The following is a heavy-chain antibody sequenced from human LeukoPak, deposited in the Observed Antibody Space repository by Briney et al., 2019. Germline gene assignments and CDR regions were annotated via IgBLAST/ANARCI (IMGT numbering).Heavy chain of an antibody. CDR3: ARGSRRDSGYYPGSYYYYGMDV. D-gene: IGHD3-22*01. CDR2: IYTSGST. J-gene: IGHJ6*02. Sequence: PSETLSLTCTVSGGSISSYYWSWIRQPAGKGLEWIGRIYTSGSTNYNPSLKSRVTMSVDTSKNQFSLKLSSVTAADTAVYYCARGSRRDSGYYPGSYYYYGMDVWGQGTTVTVSS. V-gene: IGHV4-4*07. CDR1: GGSISSYY.